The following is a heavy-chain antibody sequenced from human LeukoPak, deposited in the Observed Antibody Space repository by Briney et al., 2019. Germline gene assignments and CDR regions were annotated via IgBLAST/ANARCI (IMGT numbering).Heavy chain of an antibody. CDR2: INAGNGNT. CDR3: ARAPPPYYYDSSGSFDY. D-gene: IGHD3-22*01. J-gene: IGHJ4*02. CDR1: GYTFTSYA. V-gene: IGHV1-3*01. Sequence: ASVKVSCKAFGYTFTSYAMHWVRQAPGQRLEWMGWINAGNGNTKYSQKFQGRVTITRDTSASTAYMELSSLRSEDTAVYYCARAPPPYYYDSSGSFDYWGQGTLVTVSS.